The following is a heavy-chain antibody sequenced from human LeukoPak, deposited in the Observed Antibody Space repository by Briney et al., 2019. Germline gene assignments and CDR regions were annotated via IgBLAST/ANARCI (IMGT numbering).Heavy chain of an antibody. Sequence: GESLKISCKGSGYSFTSYWSGWVRQMPGKGLEWMGIIYPGDSDTRYSPSFQGQFTISADKSISTAYLQWSSLKASDTAMYYCARHWGKGKSSSPYGFVNYWGQGTLVTVSS. CDR3: ARHWGKGKSSSPYGFVNY. CDR2: IYPGDSDT. V-gene: IGHV5-51*01. CDR1: GYSFTSYW. J-gene: IGHJ4*02. D-gene: IGHD6-13*01.